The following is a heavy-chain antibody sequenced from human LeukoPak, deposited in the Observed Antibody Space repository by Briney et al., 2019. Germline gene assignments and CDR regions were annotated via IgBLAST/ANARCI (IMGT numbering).Heavy chain of an antibody. CDR3: ATAYYYYYYMGV. V-gene: IGHV1-69*05. CDR1: GGTFSSYA. J-gene: IGHJ6*03. Sequence: ASVKVSCKASGGTFSSYAISWVRQAPGQGLEWMGGIIPIFGTANYAQKFQGRVTITTDESTSTAYMELSSLRSEDTAVYYCATAYYYYYYMGVWGKGTTVTVSS. CDR2: IIPIFGTA.